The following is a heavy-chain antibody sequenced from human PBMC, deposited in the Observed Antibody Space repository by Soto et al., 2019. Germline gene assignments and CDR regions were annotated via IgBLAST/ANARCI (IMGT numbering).Heavy chain of an antibody. D-gene: IGHD4-17*01. V-gene: IGHV4-59*01. Sequence: ASETLSLTCTVSGGSISSYYWSWIRQPPGKGLEWIGYIYYSGSTNYNPSLKSRVTISVDTSKNQFSLKLSSVTAADTAVYYCARLNYGDLDYWGQGTLVTVSS. J-gene: IGHJ4*02. CDR2: IYYSGST. CDR1: GGSISSYY. CDR3: ARLNYGDLDY.